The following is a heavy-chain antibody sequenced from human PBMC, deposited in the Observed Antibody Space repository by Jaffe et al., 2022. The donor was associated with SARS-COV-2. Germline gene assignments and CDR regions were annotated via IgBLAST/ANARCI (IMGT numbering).Heavy chain of an antibody. V-gene: IGHV3-43*02. CDR1: GFTFDDYA. CDR3: AKEKYIVLMVYAMAPLDY. Sequence: EVQLVESGGGVVQPGGSLRLSCAASGFTFDDYAMHWVRQAPGKGLEWVSLISGDGGSTYYADSVKGRFTISRDNSKNSLYLQMNSLRTEDTALYYCAKEKYIVLMVYAMAPLDYWGQGTLVTVSS. D-gene: IGHD2-8*01. J-gene: IGHJ4*02. CDR2: ISGDGGST.